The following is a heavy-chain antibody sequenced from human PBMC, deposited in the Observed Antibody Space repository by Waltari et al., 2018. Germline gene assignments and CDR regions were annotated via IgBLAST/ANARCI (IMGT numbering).Heavy chain of an antibody. V-gene: IGHV3-30*01. CDR2: ILYDGSDK. D-gene: IGHD3-16*01. CDR3: VKWGVPADAESAFDV. Sequence: QVKLVESGGGVVQPGRSLRRSCTASGFIFETHSLHWVRQAPGKGLEWVAFILYDGSDKFFADSVKGRFTISRDNSKNTLYLQMNSLRPEDTAVYYCVKWGVPADAESAFDVWGQGTMVTVSS. CDR1: GFIFETHS. J-gene: IGHJ3*01.